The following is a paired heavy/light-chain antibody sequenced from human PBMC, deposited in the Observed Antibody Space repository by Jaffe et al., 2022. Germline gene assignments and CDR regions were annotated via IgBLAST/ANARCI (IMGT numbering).Light chain of an antibody. J-gene: IGKJ1*01. Sequence: VLTQSPDFQSVTPKERVTITCRASQDIGRNVHWYQQKPHQSPKLLITYASQSFSGVPSRFSGSGSGTEFTLTITDLEVEDAATYYCHQSVQSPWAFGQGTKVEIK. CDR3: HQSVQSPWA. V-gene: IGKV6-21*01. CDR2: YAS. CDR1: QDIGRN.
Heavy chain of an antibody. Sequence: QVQLVESGGGVVQPGGYLRLSCAASGFLFRDFGIHWVRQAPGKGLEWVAFIEAEAVRTRYGDSVKGRFTVSRDDSRSTVYLEMSSLGPEDTGFYYCVKDRSTAAIYFDHWGQGTLVTVSS. CDR2: IEAEAVRT. CDR1: GFLFRDFG. J-gene: IGHJ4*02. D-gene: IGHD6-25*01. CDR3: VKDRSTAAIYFDH. V-gene: IGHV3-30*02.